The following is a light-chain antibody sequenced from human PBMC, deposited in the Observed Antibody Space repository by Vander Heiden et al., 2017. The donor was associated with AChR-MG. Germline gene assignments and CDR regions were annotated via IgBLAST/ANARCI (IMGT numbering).Light chain of an antibody. CDR2: GAA. CDR3: QQYGSSPPN. Sequence: IVLTQSPGTLSLSPRERATLSCRASQSVSSSYLAWYQQKPGQARRLLIYGAASRATGIPDRFSGSGCGTDFTLTISRLEPEDFAEYYCQQYGSSPPNFGQGTRLEIK. V-gene: IGKV3-20*01. J-gene: IGKJ5*01. CDR1: QSVSSSY.